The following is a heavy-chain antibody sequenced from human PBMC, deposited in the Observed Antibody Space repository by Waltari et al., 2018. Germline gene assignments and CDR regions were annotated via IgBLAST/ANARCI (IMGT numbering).Heavy chain of an antibody. CDR3: ARGGGSGTLCDY. Sequence: EVQLVESGGGLVKPGGSLRLSCAASGFTFSSYTMNWVRLAPGKGVEGVSSITSGSNYIYYANSVKGRFTISRDNAKDSVYLQMNSLRAEDTAVYYCARGGGSGTLCDYWGQGALVTVSS. J-gene: IGHJ4*02. V-gene: IGHV3-21*01. CDR1: GFTFSSYT. D-gene: IGHD1-26*01. CDR2: ITSGSNYI.